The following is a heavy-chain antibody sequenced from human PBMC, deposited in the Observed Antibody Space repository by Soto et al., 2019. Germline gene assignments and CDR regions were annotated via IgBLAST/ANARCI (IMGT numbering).Heavy chain of an antibody. CDR1: GFTFSSYS. D-gene: IGHD2-2*02. CDR2: ISSSSSYI. J-gene: IGHJ3*02. CDR3: ARASYKYCSSTSCYSLGHAFDI. V-gene: IGHV3-21*01. Sequence: GGSLRLSCAASGFTFSSYSMNWVRQAPGKGLEWVSSISSSSSYIYYADSVKGRFTISRDNAKNSLYLQMNSLRAEDTAVYYCARASYKYCSSTSCYSLGHAFDIWGQGTMVTVSS.